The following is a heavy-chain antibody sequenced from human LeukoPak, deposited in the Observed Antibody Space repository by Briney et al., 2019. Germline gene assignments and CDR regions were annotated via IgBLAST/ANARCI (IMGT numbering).Heavy chain of an antibody. CDR3: AREGPYSDSSRSRFDY. Sequence: ASVKVSCKASGYTFTNYYIHWVRQAPGQGLEWTGIINPSGGSTSYAQKFQGRVTMTRDTSTSTVYMELSSLRSEDTAVYYCAREGPYSDSSRSRFDYWGQGPLVTVSS. J-gene: IGHJ4*02. V-gene: IGHV1-46*01. CDR1: GYTFTNYY. D-gene: IGHD6-6*01. CDR2: INPSGGST.